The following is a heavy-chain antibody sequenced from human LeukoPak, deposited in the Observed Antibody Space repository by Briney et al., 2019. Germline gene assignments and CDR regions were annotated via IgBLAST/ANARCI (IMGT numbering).Heavy chain of an antibody. V-gene: IGHV1-8*01. CDR2: MNPSSGKT. J-gene: IGHJ4*02. CDR3: ARLEVRGGEDY. Sequence: ASVKVSCKASGYTFTNYDINWVRQATGQGLEWMGWMNPSSGKTGYEQKFQGRVTMTRDTSTSTVYMELSSLRSEDTAVYYCARLEVRGGEDYWGQGTLVTVSS. D-gene: IGHD3-10*01. CDR1: GYTFTNYD.